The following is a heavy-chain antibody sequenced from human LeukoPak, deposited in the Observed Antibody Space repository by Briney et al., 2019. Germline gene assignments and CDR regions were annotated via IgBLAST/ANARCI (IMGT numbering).Heavy chain of an antibody. D-gene: IGHD3-10*01. V-gene: IGHV3-11*04. CDR3: ARGGHRQKEF. CDR2: MSSSGSII. Sequence: GGSLRLSCAASGFTFSDYYMSWIRQTPGKGLEWLSYMSSSGSIIWYADSVKGRFTISRDNAKNSLYLQMSSLRAEDTAVYYCARGGHRQKEFWGQGTLVTVSS. J-gene: IGHJ4*02. CDR1: GFTFSDYY.